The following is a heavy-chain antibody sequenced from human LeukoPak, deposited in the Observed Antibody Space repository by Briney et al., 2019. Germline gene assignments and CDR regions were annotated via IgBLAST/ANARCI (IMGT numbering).Heavy chain of an antibody. CDR3: ARDLKGPVNDVFDM. V-gene: IGHV3-74*01. D-gene: IGHD4-23*01. CDR1: GFTFKTYW. CDR2: SNSDGSST. Sequence: GGSLRLSCAASGFTFKTYWMHWVRQAPGKRLVWVSHSNSDGSSTSYADSVRGRFTISRDNAKNTLYLQMNSLRAEDTAVYYCARDLKGPVNDVFDMWGQGTMVTVTS. J-gene: IGHJ3*02.